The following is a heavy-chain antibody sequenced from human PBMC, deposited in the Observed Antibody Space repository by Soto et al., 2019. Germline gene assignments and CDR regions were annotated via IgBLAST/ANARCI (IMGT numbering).Heavy chain of an antibody. V-gene: IGHV3-74*01. D-gene: IGHD3-3*01. CDR3: ARDSALRFLEWFPKTGSTGDAFDI. J-gene: IGHJ3*02. Sequence: GGSLRLSCAASGFTFSSYWMHWVRQAPGKGLVWVSRINSDGSSTSYADSVKGRFTISRDNAKNTLYLQMNSLRAEDTAVYYCARDSALRFLEWFPKTGSTGDAFDIWGQGTMVTVSS. CDR2: INSDGSST. CDR1: GFTFSSYW.